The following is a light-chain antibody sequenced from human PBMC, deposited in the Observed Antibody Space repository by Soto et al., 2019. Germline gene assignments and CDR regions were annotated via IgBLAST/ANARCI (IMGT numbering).Light chain of an antibody. CDR2: DAS. Sequence: DIQMTQSPASLAASVGARVTITCRASQSISTYLNWYQQKPGKAPKVLIFDASRLQSGVASRFSGSGSGTDFSLTISSLQPEDSATYYCQQSYSAPWTFGQGTKVQVQ. J-gene: IGKJ1*01. CDR1: QSISTY. V-gene: IGKV1-39*01. CDR3: QQSYSAPWT.